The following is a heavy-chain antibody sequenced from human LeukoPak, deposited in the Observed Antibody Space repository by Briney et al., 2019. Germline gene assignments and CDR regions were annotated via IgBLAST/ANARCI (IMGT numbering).Heavy chain of an antibody. V-gene: IGHV3-30-3*01. CDR1: GFTFSSYA. Sequence: HPGGSLRLSCAASGFTFSSYAMHWVRQAPGKGLEWVAVISYDGSNKYYADSVKGRFTISRDNSKNTLYLQMNSLRAEDTAVYYCARGPRWFGESIEDYWGQGTLVTVSS. CDR2: ISYDGSNK. CDR3: ARGPRWFGESIEDY. D-gene: IGHD3-10*01. J-gene: IGHJ4*02.